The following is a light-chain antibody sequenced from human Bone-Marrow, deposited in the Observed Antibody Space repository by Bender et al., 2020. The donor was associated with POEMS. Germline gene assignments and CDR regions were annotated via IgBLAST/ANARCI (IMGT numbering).Light chain of an antibody. CDR3: FSYVHSDSWV. CDR1: SSDIGSYNL. CDR2: EAS. V-gene: IGLV2-23*01. Sequence: QSALTQPASVSGSPGQSITISCTGSSSDIGSYNLVSWYQQNPGKAPKLVIFEASLRPSGVSHRFSGSKSGNTASLTTSGLHAEDEADYYCFSYVHSDSWVFGGGTKVTVL. J-gene: IGLJ3*02.